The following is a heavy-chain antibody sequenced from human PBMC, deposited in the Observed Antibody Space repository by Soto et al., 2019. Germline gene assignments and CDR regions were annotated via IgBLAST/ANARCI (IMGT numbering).Heavy chain of an antibody. CDR2: ISLYSDGT. D-gene: IGHD2-2*01. CDR1: GYTFSNYG. V-gene: IGHV1-18*01. J-gene: IGHJ5*02. Sequence: ASVKVSCKTSGYTFSNYGITWVRQAPGQPLEWLGWISLYSDGTNYAQKFQGRVSMATDTSTTTAYMELRSLRSDDTAVYYCARVVPGAEAWFAPSGQGTLVTVYS. CDR3: ARVVPGAEAWFAP.